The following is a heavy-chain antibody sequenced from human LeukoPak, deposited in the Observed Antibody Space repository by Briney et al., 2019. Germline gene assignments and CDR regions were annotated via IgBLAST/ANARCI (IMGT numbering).Heavy chain of an antibody. Sequence: GGSLRLSCAASGFTFSDYYMSWIRQAPGKGLEWVSYISSSGDTIYYADSVKGRSTISRDNAKNSLDLQMSSLRVEDTAVYYCARENHIVFNYWGQGTLVTVSS. J-gene: IGHJ4*02. V-gene: IGHV3-11*01. CDR2: ISSSGDTI. CDR1: GFTFSDYY. CDR3: ARENHIVFNY. D-gene: IGHD5-12*01.